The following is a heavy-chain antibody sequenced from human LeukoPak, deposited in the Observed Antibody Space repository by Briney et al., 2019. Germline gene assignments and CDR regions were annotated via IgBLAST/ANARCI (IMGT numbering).Heavy chain of an antibody. CDR1: GFTFSSYG. J-gene: IGHJ4*02. V-gene: IGHV3-30*02. CDR2: IRYDGSNK. CDR3: ASSYYYGSGSPEMLDY. D-gene: IGHD3-10*01. Sequence: GGSLRLSCAASGFTFSSYGMHWVRQAPGKGLEWVAFIRYDGSNKYYADSVKGRFTISRDNSKNTLYLQMNSLRAEDTAVYYCASSYYYGSGSPEMLDYWGQGTLVTVSS.